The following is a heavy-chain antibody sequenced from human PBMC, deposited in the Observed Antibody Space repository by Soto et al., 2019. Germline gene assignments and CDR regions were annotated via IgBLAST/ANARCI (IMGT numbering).Heavy chain of an antibody. J-gene: IGHJ4*02. CDR3: ARAPGYGDIDY. CDR1: GFTFSSYG. CDR2: ISSDGTT. V-gene: IGHV3-48*01. Sequence: EVQLVESGGDFVQPGGSLRLSCAASGFTFSSYGMNWVRQVPVKGLEWVSHISSDGTTYYADSVKGRFTISRDNAKNCLYLQMNRLIIEDTAVYYCARAPGYGDIDYWGRGTLVTVSS. D-gene: IGHD3-10*01.